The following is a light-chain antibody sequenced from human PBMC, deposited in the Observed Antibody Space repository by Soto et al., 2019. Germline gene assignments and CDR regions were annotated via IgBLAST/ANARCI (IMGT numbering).Light chain of an antibody. CDR2: AAS. Sequence: EIVGTQSPGTLSLSPGERATLSCSASARWSTKSLAWYQQKPGQPPRLLIYAASTRHTDIPDRLTGSGSGTDFAIHITRLEHEAFALYYCQQSGGSPFTFGPGTKLAIK. CDR3: QQSGGSPFT. J-gene: IGKJ3*01. CDR1: ARWSTKS. V-gene: IGKV3-20*01.